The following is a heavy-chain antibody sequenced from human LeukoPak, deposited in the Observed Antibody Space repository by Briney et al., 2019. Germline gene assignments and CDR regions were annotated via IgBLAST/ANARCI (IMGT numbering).Heavy chain of an antibody. CDR1: VYTFTNNY. CDR3: ARMGMDPAMITNFFDL. D-gene: IGHD5-18*01. Sequence: ASVTVTFKPSVYTFTNNYVHWVRQAPGEGLDWMGVIHPSGGSTNYLQGFQGRLTVTSDKSTLTVYMEPRALRPDAPAVYYCARMGMDPAMITNFFDLWGQGTLVTVSS. CDR2: IHPSGGST. J-gene: IGHJ4*02. V-gene: IGHV1-46*01.